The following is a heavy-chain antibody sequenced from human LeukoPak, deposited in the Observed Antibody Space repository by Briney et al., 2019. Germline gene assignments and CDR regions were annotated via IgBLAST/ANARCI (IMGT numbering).Heavy chain of an antibody. CDR2: MNPNNGNT. CDR1: GYTFTSYD. V-gene: IGHV1-8*01. Sequence: ASVKVSCKTSGYTFTSYDINWVRQATGQGLEWMGWMNPNNGNTGYAQKFQGRVAMTRSTSISTAYMELSSLRSEDTAVYYCARLASSSWPLYYYYGMDVWGQGTTVTVSS. D-gene: IGHD6-13*01. CDR3: ARLASSSWPLYYYYGMDV. J-gene: IGHJ6*02.